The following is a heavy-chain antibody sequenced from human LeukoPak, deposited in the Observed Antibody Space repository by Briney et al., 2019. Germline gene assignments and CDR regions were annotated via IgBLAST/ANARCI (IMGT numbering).Heavy chain of an antibody. CDR2: INISGGGT. J-gene: IGHJ4*02. Sequence: GGSLRLSCAASGFTFSDFAMSWVRQAPGKGLEWVSVINISGGGTYYTDSVKGRFTVSRDNSKNILYLQLNSLRADDTAVYYCARGWHVDFWGQGTLVTVSS. CDR1: GFTFSDFA. D-gene: IGHD2-15*01. CDR3: ARGWHVDF. V-gene: IGHV3-23*01.